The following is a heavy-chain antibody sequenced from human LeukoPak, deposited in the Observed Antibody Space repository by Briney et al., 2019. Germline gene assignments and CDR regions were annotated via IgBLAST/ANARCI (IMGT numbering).Heavy chain of an antibody. CDR1: GGTFSSYA. J-gene: IGHJ4*02. D-gene: IGHD6-19*01. CDR2: IIPIFGTA. Sequence: ASVTVSCKASGGTFSSYAISWVRQAPGQGLEWMGGIIPIFGTANYAQKFQGRVTITADESTSTAYMELSSLRSEDTAVYYCARDRSLGLAVAGPLGYWGQGTLVTVSS. CDR3: ARDRSLGLAVAGPLGY. V-gene: IGHV1-69*13.